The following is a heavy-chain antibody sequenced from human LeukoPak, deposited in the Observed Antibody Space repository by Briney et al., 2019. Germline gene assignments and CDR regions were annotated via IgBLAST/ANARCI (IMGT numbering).Heavy chain of an antibody. CDR3: ARSPSSWQPYYFDY. CDR2: IYYSGST. D-gene: IGHD6-13*01. V-gene: IGHV4-31*03. Sequence: SQTLSLTCTVSGVSISSGGYYWRWIRQHPGKGLEWIGYIYYSGSTYYNPSLKSRVTISVDTSKNQFSLKLSSVTAADTAVYYRARSPSSWQPYYFDYWGQGTLVTVSS. CDR1: GVSISSGGYY. J-gene: IGHJ4*02.